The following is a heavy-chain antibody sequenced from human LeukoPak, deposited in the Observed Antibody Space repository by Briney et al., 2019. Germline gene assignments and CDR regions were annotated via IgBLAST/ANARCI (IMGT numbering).Heavy chain of an antibody. J-gene: IGHJ4*02. CDR1: GGSFSGYY. CDR3: ARDKMGGGAEF. D-gene: IGHD2-21*01. Sequence: TSETLSLTCAVYGGSFSGYYWSWIRQPPGKGLEWVGEINHSGSTSYNPSLKSRVTISVDTSKNQFSLKLSSVTAADTAVYYWARDKMGGGAEFWGQGTLVTVSS. CDR2: INHSGST. V-gene: IGHV4-34*01.